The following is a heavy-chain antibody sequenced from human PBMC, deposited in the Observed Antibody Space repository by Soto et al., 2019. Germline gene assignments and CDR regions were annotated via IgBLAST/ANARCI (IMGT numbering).Heavy chain of an antibody. CDR2: ISGSGGST. Sequence: QAEGSLRLSCAASGFTFSSYAMSWVRQAPGKGLEWVSAISGSGGSTYYADSVKGRFAISRDNSKNTLYLQMNSLRAEDTAVYYCAKDHSSSPCFDYWGQGTLVTVSS. V-gene: IGHV3-23*01. CDR3: AKDHSSSPCFDY. J-gene: IGHJ4*02. D-gene: IGHD6-6*01. CDR1: GFTFSSYA.